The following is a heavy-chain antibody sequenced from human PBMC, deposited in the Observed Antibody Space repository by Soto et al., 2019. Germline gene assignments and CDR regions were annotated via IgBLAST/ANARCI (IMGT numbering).Heavy chain of an antibody. CDR2: IIPILGIA. J-gene: IGHJ4*02. CDR1: GGTFSSYT. V-gene: IGHV1-69*02. Sequence: SVKVSCKASGGTFSSYTISWVRQAPGQGLEWMGRIIPILGIANYAQKFQGRVMITADESTSTAYMELSSLRSEGTAVYYCARAHLSSGYYWYYWGQETLLTVSS. D-gene: IGHD3-22*01. CDR3: ARAHLSSGYYWYY.